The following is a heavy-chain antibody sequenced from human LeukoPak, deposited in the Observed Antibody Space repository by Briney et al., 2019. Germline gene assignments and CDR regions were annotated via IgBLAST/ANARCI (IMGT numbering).Heavy chain of an antibody. V-gene: IGHV4-39*07. Sequence: SETLSLTCTVSGGSISSSSYYWGWIRQPPGKGLEWIGSIYYSGSTYYNPSLKSRVTISVDTSKNQFSLKLSSVTAADTAVYYCARETSGSHLDYWGQGTLVTVSS. J-gene: IGHJ4*02. CDR3: ARETSGSHLDY. CDR2: IYYSGST. CDR1: GGSISSSSYY. D-gene: IGHD1-26*01.